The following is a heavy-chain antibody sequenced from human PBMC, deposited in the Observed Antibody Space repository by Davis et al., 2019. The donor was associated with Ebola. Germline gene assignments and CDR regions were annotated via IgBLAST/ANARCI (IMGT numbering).Heavy chain of an antibody. D-gene: IGHD6-13*01. V-gene: IGHV1-46*01. CDR2: IDPKRESS. CDR1: GYTFSDYH. CDR3: ARDWWGSSSWYAF. Sequence: ASVQVSCKASGYTFSDYHIHWVRQAPGQGLDWMGKIDPKRESSSYAQKFQGRVSLTRDTSRNTVYMEVNRLRFEDTAVYFCARDWWGSSSWYAFWGQGTLVTVSS. J-gene: IGHJ4*02.